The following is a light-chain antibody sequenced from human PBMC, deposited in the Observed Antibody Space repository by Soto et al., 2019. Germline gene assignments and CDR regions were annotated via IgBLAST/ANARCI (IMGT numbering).Light chain of an antibody. CDR2: GNS. CDR3: QSYDSSLSGRGVV. V-gene: IGLV1-40*01. Sequence: QSALTQPPSVSGAPGQRVTIPCTGSSSNIGAGYDVHWYQQLPGTAPKLLIYGNSNRPSGVPVRFSGSKSGTSASLAITGLQAEDEADYYCQSYDSSLSGRGVVFGGGTKLTVL. J-gene: IGLJ2*01. CDR1: SSNIGAGYD.